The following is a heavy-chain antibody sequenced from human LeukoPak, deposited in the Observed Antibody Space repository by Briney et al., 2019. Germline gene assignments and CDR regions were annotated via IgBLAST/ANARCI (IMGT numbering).Heavy chain of an antibody. D-gene: IGHD3-9*01. CDR3: AKSQLRYFDWLSGFDY. J-gene: IGHJ4*02. CDR1: GFTFSSYW. CDR2: IKQDGSEK. Sequence: GGSLRLSCAASGFTFSSYWMSWVRQAPGKGLEWVANIKQDGSEKYYVDSVKGRFTISRDNSKNILYLQMNSLRAEDTAVYYCAKSQLRYFDWLSGFDYWGQGTLVTVSS. V-gene: IGHV3-7*03.